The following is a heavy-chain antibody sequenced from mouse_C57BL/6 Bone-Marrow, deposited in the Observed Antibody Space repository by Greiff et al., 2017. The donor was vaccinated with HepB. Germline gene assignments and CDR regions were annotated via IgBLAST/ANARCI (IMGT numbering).Heavy chain of an antibody. D-gene: IGHD2-4*01. CDR2: IDPNSGGT. J-gene: IGHJ2*01. CDR3: ARREGMSTTRYYFDY. V-gene: IGHV1-72*01. Sequence: QVQLQQPGAELVKPGASVTLSCKASGYTFTSYWMHWVKQRPGRGLEWIGRIDPNSGGTKYNEKFKSKATLTVDKPSSTAYMQLSSLTSEDSAVYYCARREGMSTTRYYFDYWGQGTTLTVSS. CDR1: GYTFTSYW.